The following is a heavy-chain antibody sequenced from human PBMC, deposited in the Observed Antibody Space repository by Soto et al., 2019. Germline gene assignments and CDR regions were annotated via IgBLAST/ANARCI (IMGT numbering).Heavy chain of an antibody. D-gene: IGHD3-10*01. CDR3: VSDRGYGHASVPYS. CDR1: GFAFSSYG. Sequence: QAQLVESGGGVVQPGRSLRLSCAASGFAFSSYGMHWVRQAPGKGLEWVAVISYDGSLQYYADSVKGRFTISRDNSKNMVLLQMSSLRAEYTAVYYCVSDRGYGHASVPYSWGQGTLVSVSS. CDR2: ISYDGSLQ. J-gene: IGHJ4*02. V-gene: IGHV3-30*03.